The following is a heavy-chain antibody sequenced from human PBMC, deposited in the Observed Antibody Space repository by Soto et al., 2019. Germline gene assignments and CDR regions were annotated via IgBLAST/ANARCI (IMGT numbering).Heavy chain of an antibody. CDR2: IWYDGSNK. J-gene: IGHJ4*02. D-gene: IGHD6-19*01. CDR3: ARDVSSSGLDY. Sequence: GGSLRLSCAASGFTFSSHGMHWVRQVPGKGLEWVAVIWYDGSNKYYADSVKGRFTISRDNSKNTMYLQMNSLRAEDTAVYYCARDVSSSGLDYWGQGTLVTVSS. CDR1: GFTFSSHG. V-gene: IGHV3-33*08.